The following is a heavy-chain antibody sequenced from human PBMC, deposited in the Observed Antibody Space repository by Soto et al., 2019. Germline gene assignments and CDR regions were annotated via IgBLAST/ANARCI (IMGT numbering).Heavy chain of an antibody. Sequence: QVQLVQSGAEVKKPGASVKVSCKASGYTFTSYYMHWVRQAPGQGLEWMGIINPSGGSTSYAQKFEGRVTMTRDTCTSTVYMELSSLRSEDTAVYYCATSSGDAFDIWGQGTMVTVSS. CDR2: INPSGGST. J-gene: IGHJ3*02. CDR1: GYTFTSYY. CDR3: ATSSGDAFDI. V-gene: IGHV1-46*03. D-gene: IGHD3-10*01.